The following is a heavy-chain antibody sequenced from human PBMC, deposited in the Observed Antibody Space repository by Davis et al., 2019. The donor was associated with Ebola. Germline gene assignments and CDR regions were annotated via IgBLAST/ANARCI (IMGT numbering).Heavy chain of an antibody. V-gene: IGHV5-51*01. CDR3: AREGPGGYSSSTKVGWFDH. CDR1: GYSFTSYW. Sequence: GESLKISCQGSGYSFTSYWIGWVRQMPGKGLEWMGIIYPGDSDTRYSPSFQGQVTISADKSISTAYLQWSSLKASDTAMYYCAREGPGGYSSSTKVGWFDHWGQGTLATVSS. CDR2: IYPGDSDT. D-gene: IGHD6-13*01. J-gene: IGHJ5*02.